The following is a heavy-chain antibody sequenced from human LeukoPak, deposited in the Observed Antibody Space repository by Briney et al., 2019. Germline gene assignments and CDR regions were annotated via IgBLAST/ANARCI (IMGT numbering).Heavy chain of an antibody. CDR2: TYYTSKWYN. V-gene: IGHV6-1*01. D-gene: IGHD3-10*02. J-gene: IGHJ5*01. CDR1: GDSVSSKSGG. CDR3: AREQLWSGPNRFDS. Sequence: SPTLSLTCGISGDSVSSKSGGWNWIRQSPSRGLEWLGSTYYTSKWYNEYAVSMKSRKTINSDTSKNQLSLHLDSVTPEDTAVYYCAREQLWSGPNRFDSWGQGTLVTVSS.